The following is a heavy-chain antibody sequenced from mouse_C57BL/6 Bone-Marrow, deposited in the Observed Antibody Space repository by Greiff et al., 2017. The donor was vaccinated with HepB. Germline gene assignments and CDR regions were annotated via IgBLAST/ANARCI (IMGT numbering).Heavy chain of an antibody. CDR3: ARRRLPYAMDY. J-gene: IGHJ4*01. D-gene: IGHD2-4*01. CDR1: GFTFSSYG. V-gene: IGHV5-6*02. CDR2: ISSGGSYT. Sequence: EVKLVESGGDLVKPGGSLKLSCAASGFTFSSYGMSWVRQTPDKRLEWVATISSGGSYTYYPDSVKGRFTISRDNAKNTLYLQLSSLKSEDTAMYYCARRRLPYAMDYWGQGTSVTVSS.